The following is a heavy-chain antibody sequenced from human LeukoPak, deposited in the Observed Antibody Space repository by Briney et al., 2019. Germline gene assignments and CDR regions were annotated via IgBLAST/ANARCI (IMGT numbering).Heavy chain of an antibody. CDR1: GYTLTELS. D-gene: IGHD3-10*01. J-gene: IGHJ4*02. V-gene: IGHV1-24*01. CDR3: ATAYYGSGSYSY. CDR2: FDPEDGET. Sequence: GASVKVSCKVSGYTLTELSMHWVRQAPGKGLEWMGGFDPEDGETIYAQKFQGRVTMAEDTSTDTAYMELSSLRSEDTAVYYCATAYYGSGSYSYWGQGTLVTVSS.